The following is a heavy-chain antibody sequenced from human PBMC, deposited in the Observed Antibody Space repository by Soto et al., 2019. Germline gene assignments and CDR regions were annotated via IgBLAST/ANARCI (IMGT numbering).Heavy chain of an antibody. CDR2: INSDGSST. J-gene: IGHJ6*02. CDR1: GFTFGSYW. V-gene: IGHV3-74*01. CDR3: ARDFGTMVRGVIITLDYYYYGMDV. D-gene: IGHD3-10*01. Sequence: PGGSLRLSCVASGFTFGSYWMHWFRQAPGKGLVWVSRINSDGSSTSYADSVKGRFTISRDNAKNTLYLQMNSLRAEDTAVYYCARDFGTMVRGVIITLDYYYYGMDVWGQGTTVTVSS.